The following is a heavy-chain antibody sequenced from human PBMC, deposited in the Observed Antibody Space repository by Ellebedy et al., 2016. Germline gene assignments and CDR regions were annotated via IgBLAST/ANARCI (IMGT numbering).Heavy chain of an antibody. Sequence: SETLSLTCTVSGGSISSYYWSWIRQPPGKGLEWIGYIYYSGSTNYNPSLKSRVTISVDTSKNQFSLKLSSVTAADTAVYYCARGRVFPVYWGQGTLVTVSS. J-gene: IGHJ4*02. CDR2: IYYSGST. CDR1: GGSISSYY. D-gene: IGHD6-13*01. CDR3: ARGRVFPVY. V-gene: IGHV4-59*01.